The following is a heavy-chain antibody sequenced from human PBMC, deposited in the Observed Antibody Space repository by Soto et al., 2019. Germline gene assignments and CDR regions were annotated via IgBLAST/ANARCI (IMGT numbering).Heavy chain of an antibody. D-gene: IGHD3-22*01. CDR3: ARVSRIVWFAP. J-gene: IGHJ5*02. CDR2: ISGSSTNI. CDR1: GLNFGKCS. V-gene: IGHV3-48*04. Sequence: GWSLRLSCAASGLNFGKCSMNWVRQPPGKGPEWVSYISGSSTNIYYADSVRGRFTISRDNAKNSLYLQMNSLRAEDTAIYYYARVSRIVWFAPWGQGTLVTVSS.